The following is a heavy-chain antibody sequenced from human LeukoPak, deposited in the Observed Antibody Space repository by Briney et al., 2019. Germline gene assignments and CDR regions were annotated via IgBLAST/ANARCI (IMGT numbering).Heavy chain of an antibody. V-gene: IGHV3-33*01. Sequence: PGRSLRLSCAASGFPFSSSGMHWVRQAPGKGLEWVAVIWYDGSNQYYTDSVKGRFTISRDNSKNTVYLQMNSLRAEDTAVYYCARDRGFGYAWWACMDVWGQGTTVTVSS. CDR1: GFPFSSSG. CDR3: ARDRGFGYAWWACMDV. J-gene: IGHJ6*02. D-gene: IGHD5-12*01. CDR2: IWYDGSNQ.